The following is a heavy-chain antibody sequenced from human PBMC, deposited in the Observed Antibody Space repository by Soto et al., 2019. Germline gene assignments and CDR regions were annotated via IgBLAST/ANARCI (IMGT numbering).Heavy chain of an antibody. Sequence: GSRPTLVNPTETLAVTCTFSGFSLTSPGMCVSWIRQSPGKALEWLALIERDDDDKYYSTSLKTRLTISKDTRKNQVVLTMANMDPADTATYYCARSIRGPRRFNGMDVWGQGTTVTVSS. V-gene: IGHV2-70*13. D-gene: IGHD1-20*01. J-gene: IGHJ6*02. CDR2: IERDDDDK. CDR3: ARSIRGPRRFNGMDV. CDR1: GFSLTSPGMC.